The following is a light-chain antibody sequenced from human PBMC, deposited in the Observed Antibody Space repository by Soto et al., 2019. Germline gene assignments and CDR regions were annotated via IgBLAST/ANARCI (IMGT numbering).Light chain of an antibody. V-gene: IGKV3-11*01. CDR1: QSVSSY. Sequence: EIVLTQSPATLSLSPGERATLSCRASQSVSSYLAWYQQKPGQAPRLLIYDVSNRATGIPARFSGSGSQTDFTLTISSLEPEDFAVYYCQQRSDWPLTFCGGTKVEIK. CDR2: DVS. J-gene: IGKJ4*01. CDR3: QQRSDWPLT.